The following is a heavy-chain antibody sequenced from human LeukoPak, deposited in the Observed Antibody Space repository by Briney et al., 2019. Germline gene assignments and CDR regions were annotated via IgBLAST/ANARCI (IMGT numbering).Heavy chain of an antibody. V-gene: IGHV3-23*01. J-gene: IGHJ4*02. CDR3: AKAGRYSGYDFDY. CDR1: GFTFSSYA. CDR2: ISGSGGST. D-gene: IGHD5-12*01. Sequence: PGASLRLSCAASGFTFSSYAMSWVRQAPGKGLEWVSAISGSGGSTYYADSVKGRLTISRDNSKNTLYLQMNSLRAEDTAVYYCAKAGRYSGYDFDYWGQGTLVSVSS.